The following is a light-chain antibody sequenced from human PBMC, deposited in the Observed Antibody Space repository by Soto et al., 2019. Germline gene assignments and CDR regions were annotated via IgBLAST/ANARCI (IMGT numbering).Light chain of an antibody. CDR2: EGS. V-gene: IGLV2-14*02. J-gene: IGLJ3*02. CDR1: SRDVGSYNL. CDR3: SSYTSSSTAWV. Sequence: QSALTQPASVSGSPGQSITISCTGTSRDVGSYNLVSWYQKHPGKAPKLIIYEGSKRPSGVSDRFSGSKSGNTASLTISGLQAEDEADYYCSSYTSSSTAWVFGGGTKLTVL.